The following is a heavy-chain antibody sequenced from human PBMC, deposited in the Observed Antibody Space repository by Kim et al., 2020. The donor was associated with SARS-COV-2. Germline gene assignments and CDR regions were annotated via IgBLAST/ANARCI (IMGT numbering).Heavy chain of an antibody. CDR3: ARGGWNRCSSTSCFNYYYYGMDV. Sequence: SVKVSCKASGGTFSSYAISWVRQAPGQGLEWMGGIIPIFGTANYAQKFQGRVTITADESTSTAYMELSSLRSEDTAVYYCARGGWNRCSSTSCFNYYYYGMDVWGQGTTVTVSS. V-gene: IGHV1-69*13. J-gene: IGHJ6*02. CDR1: GGTFSSYA. CDR2: IIPIFGTA. D-gene: IGHD2-2*01.